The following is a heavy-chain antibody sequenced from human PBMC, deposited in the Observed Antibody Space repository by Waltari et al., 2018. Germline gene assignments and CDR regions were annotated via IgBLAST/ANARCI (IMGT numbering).Heavy chain of an antibody. J-gene: IGHJ2*01. Sequence: EVQLLESGGGLVQPGGSLRLSCAASGFSFSHYPRAWVRQAPGKGLGCGSTMAADGRSRNYADSVKGRFTISRDNSQNTLDLQMNTLRAEDTAVYFCAKADFGDPFWYFDLWGRGTLVTVSA. V-gene: IGHV3-23*01. CDR1: GFSFSHYP. CDR2: MAADGRSR. D-gene: IGHD4-17*01. CDR3: AKADFGDPFWYFDL.